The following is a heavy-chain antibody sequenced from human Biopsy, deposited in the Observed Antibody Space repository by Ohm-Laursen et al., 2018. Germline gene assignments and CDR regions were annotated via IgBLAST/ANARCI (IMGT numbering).Heavy chain of an antibody. Sequence: LRLSCSASGFTFSNYGMHWVRQAPGKGLEWLAVIWYDGSNKYYADSVKGRSTISRDNSKNTVYLQMNSLRVEDTAVYYCARDPIVGSKADGMDVWGQGTTVTVSS. D-gene: IGHD1-26*01. CDR1: GFTFSNYG. V-gene: IGHV3-33*01. CDR3: ARDPIVGSKADGMDV. CDR2: IWYDGSNK. J-gene: IGHJ6*02.